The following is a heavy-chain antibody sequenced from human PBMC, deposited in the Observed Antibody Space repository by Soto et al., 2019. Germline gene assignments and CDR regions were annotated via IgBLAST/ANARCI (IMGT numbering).Heavy chain of an antibody. CDR3: ARTRVHGDPNYYYGMGV. D-gene: IGHD7-27*01. V-gene: IGHV1-69*12. CDR1: GGTFSSYA. Sequence: QVQLVQSGAEVKKPGSSVKVSCKASGGTFSSYAISWVRQAPGQGLEWMGGSIPIFGTGNYPQKFQCRVTSTADDSPSNDHVQISSPSSEATAVYYCARTRVHGDPNYYYGMGVWAQGTTVTVSS. CDR2: SIPIFGTG. J-gene: IGHJ6*02.